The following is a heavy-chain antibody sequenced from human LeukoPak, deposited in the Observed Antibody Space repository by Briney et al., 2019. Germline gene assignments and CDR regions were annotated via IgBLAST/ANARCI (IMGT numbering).Heavy chain of an antibody. Sequence: ASVKVSCKASGYTFTGYYMHWVRQAPGQGLEWMGRINPNSGGTNYAQKFQGRVTMTRDTSISTAYLQWSSLKASDTAMYYCARHAHKAVAGDYWGQGTLVTVSS. CDR1: GYTFTGYY. J-gene: IGHJ4*02. D-gene: IGHD6-19*01. V-gene: IGHV1-2*06. CDR2: INPNSGGT. CDR3: ARHAHKAVAGDY.